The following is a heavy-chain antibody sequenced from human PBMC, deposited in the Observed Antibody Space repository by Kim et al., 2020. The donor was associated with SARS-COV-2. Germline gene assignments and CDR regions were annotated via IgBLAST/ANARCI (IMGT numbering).Heavy chain of an antibody. D-gene: IGHD3-3*01. Sequence: SETLSLTCTVSGVSMTTNSYYWGWIRQPPGKGLEWIGSIYYVGTTYYNPSLKSRLTISVDRSKSQFSLKLSSMTATDTGVYYCARHGAFWSGSYTHYYGMDVWGQGTTVTVSS. V-gene: IGHV4-39*01. CDR1: GVSMTTNSYY. J-gene: IGHJ6*02. CDR2: IYYVGTT. CDR3: ARHGAFWSGSYTHYYGMDV.